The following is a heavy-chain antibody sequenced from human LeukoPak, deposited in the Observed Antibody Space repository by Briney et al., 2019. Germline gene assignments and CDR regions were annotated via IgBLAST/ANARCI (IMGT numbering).Heavy chain of an antibody. J-gene: IGHJ4*02. CDR2: IYHSGST. Sequence: SETLSLTCTVSGGSISSGSYYWSWIRQPPGKGLEWIGSIYHSGSTYYNPSLKSRVTISVDTSKNQFSLKLSSVTAADTAVYYCARLEGGWYGHYFDYWGQGTLVTVSS. CDR3: ARLEGGWYGHYFDY. D-gene: IGHD6-19*01. CDR1: GGSISSGSYY. V-gene: IGHV4-39*07.